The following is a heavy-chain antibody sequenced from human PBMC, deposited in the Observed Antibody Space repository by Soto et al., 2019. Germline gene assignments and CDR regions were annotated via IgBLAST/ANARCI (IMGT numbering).Heavy chain of an antibody. CDR3: ARWAVTTAFDP. V-gene: IGHV4-39*01. J-gene: IGHJ5*02. CDR2: IYYSGST. CDR1: GGSISSSSYY. D-gene: IGHD4-17*01. Sequence: QLQLQESGPGLVKPSETLSLTCTVSGGSISSSSYYWGWIRQPPGKGLEWIGSIYYSGSTYYNPSLTSRVTISVDTSKNQFSLKLSSVTAADTAVYYCARWAVTTAFDPWGQGTLVTVSS.